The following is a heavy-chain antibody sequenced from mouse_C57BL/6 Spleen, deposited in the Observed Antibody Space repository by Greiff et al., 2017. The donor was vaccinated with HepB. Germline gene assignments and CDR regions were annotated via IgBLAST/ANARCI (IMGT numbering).Heavy chain of an antibody. D-gene: IGHD1-1*01. CDR3: ARWRVATRYFDY. CDR1: GFTFSSYA. CDR2: ISDGGSYT. Sequence: EVQGVESGGGLVKPGGSLKLSCAASGFTFSSYAMSWVRQTPEKRLEWVATISDGGSYTYYPDNVKGRFTISRDNAKNNLYLQMSHLKSEDTAMYYCARWRVATRYFDYWGQGTTLTVSS. J-gene: IGHJ2*01. V-gene: IGHV5-4*01.